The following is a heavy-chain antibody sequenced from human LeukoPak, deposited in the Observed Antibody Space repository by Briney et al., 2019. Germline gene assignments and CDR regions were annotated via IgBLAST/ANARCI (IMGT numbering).Heavy chain of an antibody. D-gene: IGHD2-2*01. J-gene: IGHJ4*02. CDR2: ISAYNGIT. Sequence: RASVKVSCKASGYTFTSYGISWVRQAPGQGLEWMGWISAYNGITNYAQKLQGRVTMTTDTSTSTAYMELRSLRSDDTAVYYCARDRCSSTSCYPDYWGQGTLVTVSS. CDR3: ARDRCSSTSCYPDY. CDR1: GYTFTSYG. V-gene: IGHV1-18*01.